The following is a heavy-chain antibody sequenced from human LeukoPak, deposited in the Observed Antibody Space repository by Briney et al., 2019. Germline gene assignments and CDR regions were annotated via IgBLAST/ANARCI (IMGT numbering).Heavy chain of an antibody. D-gene: IGHD3-22*01. V-gene: IGHV3-33*06. J-gene: IGHJ6*02. CDR3: AKEFLYDSSGDYHYYYYGMDV. CDR1: GFTFSSYG. CDR2: IWFDGSNK. Sequence: PGGSLRLSCAASGFTFSSYGMHWVRQAPGKGLEWVTVIWFDGSNKYYAESVKGRFTISRDNSKNTLYLQMNSLRAEDTAVYYCAKEFLYDSSGDYHYYYYGMDVWGQGTTVTVSS.